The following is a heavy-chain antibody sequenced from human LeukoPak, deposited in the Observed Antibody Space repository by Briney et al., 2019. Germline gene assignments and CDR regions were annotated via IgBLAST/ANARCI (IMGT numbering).Heavy chain of an antibody. V-gene: IGHV3-53*01. CDR1: GFTVSSNY. CDR2: IYSGGST. CDR3: ARVLRELRYFDWLPLAY. Sequence: QTGGSLRLSCAASGFTVSSNYMSWVRQAPGKGLEWVSVIYSGGSTYYADSVKGRFTISRDNSKNTLYLQMNSLRAEDTAVYYCARVLRELRYFDWLPLAYWGQGTLVTVSS. D-gene: IGHD3-9*01. J-gene: IGHJ4*02.